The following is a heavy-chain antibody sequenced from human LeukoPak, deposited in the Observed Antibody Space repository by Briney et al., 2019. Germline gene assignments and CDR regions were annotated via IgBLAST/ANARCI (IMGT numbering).Heavy chain of an antibody. D-gene: IGHD1-26*01. CDR1: GFTFSSYC. CDR3: AKSFGELLGALY. CDR2: ISYDGSNK. Sequence: PARSLRLSCAASGFTFSSYCMHWVRHAPGKEPHWVAVISYDGSNKYYADSVKGRFTISRDNSKNTLYLQMNSLRAEDTAVYYCAKSFGELLGALYWGQGTLVTVSS. V-gene: IGHV3-30*18. J-gene: IGHJ4*02.